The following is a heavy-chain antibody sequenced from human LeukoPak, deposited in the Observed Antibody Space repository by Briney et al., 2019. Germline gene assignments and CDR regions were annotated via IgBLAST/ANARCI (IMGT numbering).Heavy chain of an antibody. Sequence: GGSLRLSCAASGFTFSSYWMHWVRQAPGKGLVWVSRINSDGSSTSYADSVKGRFTISRDNAKNTLHLQMNSLRAEDTAVYYCVWFGELFETNYYYYGMDVWGQETTVTVSS. CDR3: VWFGELFETNYYYYGMDV. CDR1: GFTFSSYW. CDR2: INSDGSST. V-gene: IGHV3-74*01. D-gene: IGHD3-10*01. J-gene: IGHJ6*02.